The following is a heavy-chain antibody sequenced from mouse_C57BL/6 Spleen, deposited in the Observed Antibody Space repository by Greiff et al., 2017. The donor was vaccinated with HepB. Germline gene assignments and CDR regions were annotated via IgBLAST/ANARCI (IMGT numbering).Heavy chain of an antibody. J-gene: IGHJ2*01. CDR3: ARDITTVVAHFYY. V-gene: IGHV1-82*01. D-gene: IGHD1-1*01. CDR1: GYAFSSSW. CDR2: IYPGDGDT. Sequence: QVQLQQSGPELVKPGASVKISCKASGYAFSSSWMNWVKQRPGKGLEWIGRIYPGDGDTNYNGKFKGKATLTADKSSSTAYMQLSSLTSEDSAVYFCARDITTVVAHFYYWGQGTTLTVSS.